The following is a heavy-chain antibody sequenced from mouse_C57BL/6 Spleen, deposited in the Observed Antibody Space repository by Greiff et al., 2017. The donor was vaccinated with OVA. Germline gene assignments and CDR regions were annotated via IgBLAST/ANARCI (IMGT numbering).Heavy chain of an antibody. J-gene: IGHJ2*01. V-gene: IGHV5-17*01. Sequence: EVKLVESGGGLVKPGGSLKLSCAASGFTFSDYGMHWVRQAPEKGLEWVAYISSGSSTIYYADTVKGRFTISRDNAKNTLFLQMTSLRSEDTAMYYCARDYGSSHGYFDYWGQGTTLTVSS. CDR1: GFTFSDYG. CDR3: ARDYGSSHGYFDY. D-gene: IGHD1-1*01. CDR2: ISSGSSTI.